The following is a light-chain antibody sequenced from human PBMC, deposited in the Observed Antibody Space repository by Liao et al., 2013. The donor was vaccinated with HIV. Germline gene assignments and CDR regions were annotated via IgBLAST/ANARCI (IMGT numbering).Light chain of an antibody. CDR2: YDS. Sequence: SYVLTQPPSVSVAPGETALITCGGDNIGDKSVHWYQQKPGQAPVVVIYYDSDRPSGIPERFSGSNSGNTATLTISRVEVGDEADYYCQVWHNYSDHYVFGTGTKVTVL. J-gene: IGLJ1*01. V-gene: IGLV3-21*04. CDR1: NIGDKS. CDR3: QVWHNYSDHYV.